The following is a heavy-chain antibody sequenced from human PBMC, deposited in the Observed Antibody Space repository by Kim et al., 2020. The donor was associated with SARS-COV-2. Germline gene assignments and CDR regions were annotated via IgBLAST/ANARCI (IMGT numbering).Heavy chain of an antibody. CDR3: ARTFSSGWQYYFDY. J-gene: IGHJ4*02. Sequence: GGSLRLSCAASGFTFSSYAMHWVRQAPGKGLEWVAVISYDGSNKYYADSVKGRFTISRDNSKNTLYLQMNSLRAEDTAVYYCARTFSSGWQYYFDYWGQGPLVTVYS. D-gene: IGHD6-19*01. CDR1: GFTFSSYA. CDR2: ISYDGSNK. V-gene: IGHV3-30*04.